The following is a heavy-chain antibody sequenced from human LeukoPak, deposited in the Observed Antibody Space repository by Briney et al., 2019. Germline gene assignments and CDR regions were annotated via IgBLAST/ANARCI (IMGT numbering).Heavy chain of an antibody. V-gene: IGHV1-2*02. CDR3: ARASLSNYYDSSGKYYFDY. Sequence: GASVKVSCKASGYTFTGYYMHWVRQAPGQGREWMGWINPNSGGTNYAQKFQGRVTMTRDTSISTAYMELSRLRSDDTAVYYCARASLSNYYDSSGKYYFDYWGQGTLVTVSS. J-gene: IGHJ4*02. CDR2: INPNSGGT. D-gene: IGHD3-22*01. CDR1: GYTFTGYY.